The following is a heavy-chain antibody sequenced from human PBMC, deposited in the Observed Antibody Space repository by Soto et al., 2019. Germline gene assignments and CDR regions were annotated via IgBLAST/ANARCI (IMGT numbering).Heavy chain of an antibody. CDR1: GFNFRSYS. V-gene: IGHV3-48*01. CDR3: ARDYGDYVPRNDY. Sequence: EVQLVESGGGLIQPGGSLRLSCLASGFNFRSYSMNWVRQAPGKGLEWISYISSSDITIYYADSVRGRFTISRDIAKNSLYLQMNSLRAEDTAVYYCARDYGDYVPRNDYWGQGTLVTVSS. D-gene: IGHD4-17*01. CDR2: ISSSDITI. J-gene: IGHJ4*02.